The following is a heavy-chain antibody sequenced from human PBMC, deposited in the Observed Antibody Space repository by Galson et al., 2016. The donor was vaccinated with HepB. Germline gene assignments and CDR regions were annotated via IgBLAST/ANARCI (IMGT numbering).Heavy chain of an antibody. Sequence: SLRLSCAASGFTFSSYAMTWVRQAPGKGLEGVSVISASGNNTYYADSVKGRFTISRDNSKTTMYLQMNSLRAEGTSVYYCAKGLLKFDYWGQGTLVTVSS. V-gene: IGHV3-23*01. CDR2: ISASGNNT. CDR1: GFTFSSYA. CDR3: AKGLLKFDY. J-gene: IGHJ4*02.